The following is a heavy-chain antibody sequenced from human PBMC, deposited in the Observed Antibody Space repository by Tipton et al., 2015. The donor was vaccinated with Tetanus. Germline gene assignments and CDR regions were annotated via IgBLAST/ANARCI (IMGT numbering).Heavy chain of an antibody. D-gene: IGHD3-22*01. V-gene: IGHV4-59*13. CDR1: GGSISTYS. J-gene: IGHJ4*02. Sequence: TLSLTCTLSGGSISTYSWNWIRQPPGKGLEWIGYVSYSGSTKYNPSLKSRATISVDTSKSRFSLKLTSVTAADTAVYYCARNSAQYYYDHSLPFWGRGILVTVSS. CDR2: VSYSGST. CDR3: ARNSAQYYYDHSLPF.